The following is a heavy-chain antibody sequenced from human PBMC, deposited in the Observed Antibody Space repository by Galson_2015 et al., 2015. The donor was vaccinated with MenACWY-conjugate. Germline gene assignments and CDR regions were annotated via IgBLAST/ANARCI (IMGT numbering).Heavy chain of an antibody. D-gene: IGHD3-10*01. J-gene: IGHJ4*02. CDR2: ISGNGGAT. CDR3: AKHRTLWFGELFGND. V-gene: IGHV3-23*01. Sequence: SLRLSCAASGFTFSSYAMHWVRQAPGKGLEWVSSISGNGGATYYADPVKGRFTISRDNSKNTLYLQMNSLRVEDTAVYYCAKHRTLWFGELFGNDWGQGTLVTVSS. CDR1: GFTFSSYA.